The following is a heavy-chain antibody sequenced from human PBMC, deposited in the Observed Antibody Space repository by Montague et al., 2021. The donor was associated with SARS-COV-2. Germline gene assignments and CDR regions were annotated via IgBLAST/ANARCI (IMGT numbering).Heavy chain of an antibody. V-gene: IGHV4-39*02. J-gene: IGHJ4*02. D-gene: IGHD3-10*01. Sequence: SETLSPTCSVSSGSIISSGYYWGWIRQPPGKELEWIGNIYYSGTTYYXPSHQSRGTISVDTSKNHLSLRLSSVTAADTAVYFCARGMIRGVTTPFDYWGQGSPVTVSS. CDR1: SGSIISSGYY. CDR3: ARGMIRGVTTPFDY. CDR2: IYYSGTT.